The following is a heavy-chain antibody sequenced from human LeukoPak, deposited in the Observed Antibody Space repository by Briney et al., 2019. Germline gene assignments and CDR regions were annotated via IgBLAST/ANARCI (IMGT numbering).Heavy chain of an antibody. V-gene: IGHV4-59*12. D-gene: IGHD3-3*01. CDR1: GGSISSYY. CDR3: ARDLEVGRRVDAFDI. J-gene: IGHJ3*02. CDR2: IYYSGST. Sequence: SETLSLTCTVSGGSISSYYWSWIRQPPGKGLEWIGYIYYSGSTNYNPSLKSRVTISVDTSKNQFSLKLSSVTAADTAVYYCARDLEVGRRVDAFDIWGQGIVVTVSS.